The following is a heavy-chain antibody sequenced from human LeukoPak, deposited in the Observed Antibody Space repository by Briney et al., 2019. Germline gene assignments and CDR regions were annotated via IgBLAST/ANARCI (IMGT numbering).Heavy chain of an antibody. Sequence: PGGSLRLSCAASGFPFSNAWMSWVRQAPGKGLEWVSYISSSGSTIYYADSVKGRFTISRDNAKNSLYLQMDSLRAEDTAVYYCARDKGGFYDSSGYDFDYWGQGTLVTVSS. J-gene: IGHJ4*02. CDR3: ARDKGGFYDSSGYDFDY. CDR2: ISSSGSTI. V-gene: IGHV3-11*04. D-gene: IGHD3-22*01. CDR1: GFPFSNAW.